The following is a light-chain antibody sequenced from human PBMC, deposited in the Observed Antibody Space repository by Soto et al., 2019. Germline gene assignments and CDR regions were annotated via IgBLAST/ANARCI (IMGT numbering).Light chain of an antibody. CDR2: EVS. Sequence: QSVLTQPASVSGSPGQSITISCSATSSDVGGYVYVSWYQHHPGKAPKLMIYEVSNRPSGVSNRFSGSKSGNTASLTISGLQAEDEADYYCSSYTTSTTLGVVFGGGTKLTVL. V-gene: IGLV2-14*01. CDR3: SSYTTSTTLGVV. J-gene: IGLJ2*01. CDR1: SSDVGGYVY.